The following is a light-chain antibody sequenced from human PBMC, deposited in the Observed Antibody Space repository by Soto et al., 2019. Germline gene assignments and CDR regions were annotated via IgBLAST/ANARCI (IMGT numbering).Light chain of an antibody. CDR2: EVN. CDR1: SIDVGAYNL. CDR3: SSFTRSSTYV. Sequence: QSVLTQPASVSGSPGQSITISCTGTSIDVGAYNLVSWYQQYPSKAPKVMIYEVNNRPSGVSNRFSGSKSGNTASLTISGLQAEDEAYYYCSSFTRSSTYVFGSGTKVTVL. V-gene: IGLV2-14*01. J-gene: IGLJ1*01.